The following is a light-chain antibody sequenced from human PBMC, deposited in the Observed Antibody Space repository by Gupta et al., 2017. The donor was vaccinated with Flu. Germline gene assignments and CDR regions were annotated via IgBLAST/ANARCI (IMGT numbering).Light chain of an antibody. J-gene: IGLJ2*01. Sequence: TISCTGTTSDVGGYNSVSWYQQRPGTAPKLMIYDVTNRPSGISNRFSGSKSGNTASLTISGLQAEDEADYYCSSYTSGSTLVVAFGGETKLTVL. CDR3: SSYTSGSTLVVA. CDR2: DVT. CDR1: TSDVGGYNS. V-gene: IGLV2-14*04.